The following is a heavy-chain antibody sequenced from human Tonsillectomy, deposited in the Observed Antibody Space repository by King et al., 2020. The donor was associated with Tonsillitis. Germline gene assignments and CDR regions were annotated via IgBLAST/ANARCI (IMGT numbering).Heavy chain of an antibody. D-gene: IGHD3-16*01. V-gene: IGHV3-30*02. CDR2: LVYHGSQE. J-gene: IGHJ3*01. Sequence: VQLVESGGGVVQPGGSLRLSCEASGFTFSSYGMHWVRQAPGKGLEWVAYLVYHGSQEYYSDSAQGRFTISRDSSKNTLYLQMKGLRPEDMAVYYCAKDPRRVGAGNPPAFELWGQGTMVTVSS. CDR3: AKDPRRVGAGNPPAFEL. CDR1: GFTFSSYG.